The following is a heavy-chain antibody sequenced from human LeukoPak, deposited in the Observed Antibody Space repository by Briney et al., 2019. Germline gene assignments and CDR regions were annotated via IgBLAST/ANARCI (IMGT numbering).Heavy chain of an antibody. Sequence: ASVKVSCKASGYTFTSFGINWVRQAPGQGLEWMGWINPNSGGTNYAQKFQGRVTMTRDTSISTAYMELSRLRSDDTAVYYCARDFYYDSSGYHDYWGQGTLVTVSS. CDR2: INPNSGGT. J-gene: IGHJ4*02. CDR1: GYTFTSFG. D-gene: IGHD3-22*01. CDR3: ARDFYYDSSGYHDY. V-gene: IGHV1-2*02.